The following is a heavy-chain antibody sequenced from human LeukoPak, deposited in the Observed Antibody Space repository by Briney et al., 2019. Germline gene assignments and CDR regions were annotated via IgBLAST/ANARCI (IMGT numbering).Heavy chain of an antibody. Sequence: PSETLSLTCTVSGGSISSGGYYWSWIRQPPGKGLEWIGYIYHSGSTNYNPSLKSRVTISVDKSKNQFSLKLSSVTAADTAVYYCARDQDSSSWYLWEQPYYYYGMDVWGQGTTVTVSS. J-gene: IGHJ6*02. V-gene: IGHV4-30-2*01. CDR2: IYHSGST. D-gene: IGHD6-13*01. CDR3: ARDQDSSSWYLWEQPYYYYGMDV. CDR1: GGSISSGGYY.